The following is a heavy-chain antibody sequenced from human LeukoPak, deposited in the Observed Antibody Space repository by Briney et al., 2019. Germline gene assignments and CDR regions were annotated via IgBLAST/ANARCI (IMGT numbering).Heavy chain of an antibody. CDR2: IYYSGST. V-gene: IGHV4-39*01. J-gene: IGHJ6*02. D-gene: IGHD3-3*01. CDR3: ASGVVIIKYYYYGMDV. Sequence: SETLPLTCTVSGGSISSSSYYWGWIRQPPKKGLEWIGSIYYSGSTYYNPSLKSRVTISVDTSKNQFSLKLSSVTAADTAVYYCASGVVIIKYYYYGMDVWGQGTTVTVSS. CDR1: GGSISSSSYY.